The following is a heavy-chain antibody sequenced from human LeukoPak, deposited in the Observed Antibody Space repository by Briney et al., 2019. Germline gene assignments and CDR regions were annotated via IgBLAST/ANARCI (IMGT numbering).Heavy chain of an antibody. Sequence: PSETLSLTCTVSYGSISDISYYWGWIRQPPGKGLEWIGSIYYSGRTYYNSSLKSRVTISVDTSKNQFSLKVTSVTAADTAVYYCASAYYDILGGHFDYWAREPWSPSPQ. CDR3: ASAYYDILGGHFDY. CDR1: YGSISDISYY. CDR2: IYYSGRT. D-gene: IGHD3-9*01. V-gene: IGHV4-39*07. J-gene: IGHJ4*02.